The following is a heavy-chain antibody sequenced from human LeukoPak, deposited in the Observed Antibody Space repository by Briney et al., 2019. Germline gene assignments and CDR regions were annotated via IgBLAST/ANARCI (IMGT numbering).Heavy chain of an antibody. CDR2: ISYDGSKK. J-gene: IGHJ3*02. Sequence: PGGSLRLSCAASGFTFSSYGMHWVRQPQGEGLEWVAVISYDGSKKYSAESVKGRFTISRDNSKNTLYLQMNSLRPEDTAVYYCGRDTVGYGGAFDIWGQGTMVTVSS. D-gene: IGHD5-18*01. V-gene: IGHV3-30*03. CDR3: GRDTVGYGGAFDI. CDR1: GFTFSSYG.